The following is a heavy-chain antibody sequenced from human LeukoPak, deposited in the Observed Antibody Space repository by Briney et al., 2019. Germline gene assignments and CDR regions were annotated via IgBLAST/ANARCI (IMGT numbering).Heavy chain of an antibody. D-gene: IGHD3-22*01. CDR2: ISGSGGST. V-gene: IGHV3-23*01. J-gene: IGHJ4*02. CDR1: GFTFSSCA. Sequence: GSLRLSCAASGFTFSSCAMSWVRQAPGKGLEWVSGISGSGGSTYYADSVKGRFTTSRDNSKNTLYLQMNSLRAEDTAVYYCAKSSYYDSSGYYREYYFDYWGQGTLVTVSS. CDR3: AKSSYYDSSGYYREYYFDY.